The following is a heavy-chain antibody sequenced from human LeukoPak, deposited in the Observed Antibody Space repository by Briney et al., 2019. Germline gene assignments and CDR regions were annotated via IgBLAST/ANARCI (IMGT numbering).Heavy chain of an antibody. J-gene: IGHJ4*02. D-gene: IGHD6-13*01. CDR3: ASRPGGSTWYGVFDF. V-gene: IGHV4-59*11. Sequence: SETLSLTCTVSGVSMSNHYWSWIRQPPGKGLEWIGYIYGSETTNYNPSLKSRVTMSVDSSKNQFSLSLSSVTAADTALYYCASRPGGSTWYGVFDFWSRGTLVTVSS. CDR2: IYGSETT. CDR1: GVSMSNHY.